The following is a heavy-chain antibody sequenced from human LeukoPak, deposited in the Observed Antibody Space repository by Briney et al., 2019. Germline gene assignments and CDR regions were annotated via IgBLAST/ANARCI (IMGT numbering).Heavy chain of an antibody. CDR3: ARGVAYGDYADDAFDI. V-gene: IGHV4-34*01. J-gene: IGHJ3*02. CDR1: GGSFSGYY. Sequence: PSETLSLTCGVSGGSFSGYYWTWIRQSPGKGLEWIGEIHHGGSTNYNPSLKSRVTISVDKSKNQFSLKLSSVTAADTAVYYCARGVAYGDYADDAFDIWGQGTMVTVSS. D-gene: IGHD4-17*01. CDR2: IHHGGST.